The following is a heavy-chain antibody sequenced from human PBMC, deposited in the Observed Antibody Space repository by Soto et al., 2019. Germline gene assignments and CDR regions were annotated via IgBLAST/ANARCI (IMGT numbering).Heavy chain of an antibody. CDR2: ITWNSGSR. CDR1: GFTFDDYA. Sequence: EVQLVESGGGLVQPGRSLRLSCAASGFTFDDYAMHWVRQAPGKGPEWVSGITWNSGSRGYAESVKGRFTICRDNAKDSLYLQINSLRTEETALYSCAKSKGDLEILKTTVTTFWGPFHIWGQATMVTASS. CDR3: AKSKGDLEILKTTVTTFWGPFHI. D-gene: IGHD4-17*01. V-gene: IGHV3-9*01. J-gene: IGHJ3*02.